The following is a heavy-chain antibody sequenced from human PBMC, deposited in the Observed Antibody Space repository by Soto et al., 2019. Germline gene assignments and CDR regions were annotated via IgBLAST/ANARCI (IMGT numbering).Heavy chain of an antibody. D-gene: IGHD6-13*01. CDR2: IYPGDSDT. J-gene: IGHJ6*02. CDR3: ARQMHSSSSEPMDYYGMDV. CDR1: GYSFTSYW. V-gene: IGHV5-51*01. Sequence: GESLKISCKGSGYSFTSYWIGWVRQMPGKGLEWMGIIYPGDSDTRYSPSFQGQVTISADKSISTAYLQWSSLKASDTAMYYCARQMHSSSSEPMDYYGMDVWGQGTTVTVSS.